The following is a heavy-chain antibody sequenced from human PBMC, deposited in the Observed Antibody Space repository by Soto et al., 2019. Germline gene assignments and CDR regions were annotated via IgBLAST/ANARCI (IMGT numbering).Heavy chain of an antibody. V-gene: IGHV3-15*05. CDR1: GLTLSDAW. J-gene: IGHJ4*02. Sequence: EVQLVESGGGLVKPGGSLRLSCVGSGLTLSDAWMNWVRQIPGKGPEWVGRIKTKSDGAVTAYAALAKGRFTISRDDSENTVYLQMNSLKTEDTAVYYCAREWFGDFVWGQGTLVTVSS. CDR2: IKTKSDGAVT. D-gene: IGHD3-10*01. CDR3: AREWFGDFV.